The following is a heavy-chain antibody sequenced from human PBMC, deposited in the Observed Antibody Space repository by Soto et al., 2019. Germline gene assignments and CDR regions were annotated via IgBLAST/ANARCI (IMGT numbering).Heavy chain of an antibody. Sequence: SETLSLTCTVSGGSVSSGAYYWSWIRQHPGKGLEWIGYIYYGGSTYYNPTLESRVTISVDTSKNQFSLKLSSVTAADTAVYYCARAAVVRGAIWWFDPWGQGTLVTVSS. V-gene: IGHV4-31*03. D-gene: IGHD3-10*01. CDR2: IYYGGST. CDR1: GGSVSSGAYY. CDR3: ARAAVVRGAIWWFDP. J-gene: IGHJ5*02.